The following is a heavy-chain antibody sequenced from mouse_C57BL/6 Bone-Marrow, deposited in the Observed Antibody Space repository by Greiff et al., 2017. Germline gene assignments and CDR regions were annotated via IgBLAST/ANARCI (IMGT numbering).Heavy chain of an antibody. CDR3: ARVAHWYFDV. CDR2: IDPSDSYT. CDR1: GYTFTSYW. V-gene: IGHV1-69*01. Sequence: VKLQQPGAELVMPGASVKLSCKASGYTFTSYWMHWVKQRPGQGLEWIGEIDPSDSYTNYNQKFKGKSTLTVDKSSSTAYMQLSSLTSEDSAVYYCARVAHWYFDVWGTGTTVTVSS. J-gene: IGHJ1*03.